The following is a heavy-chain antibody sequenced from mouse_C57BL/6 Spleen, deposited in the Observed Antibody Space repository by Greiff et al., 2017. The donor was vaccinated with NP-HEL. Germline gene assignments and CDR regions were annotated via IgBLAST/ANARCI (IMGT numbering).Heavy chain of an antibody. CDR3: ARLGSSYAFAY. CDR2: IYPRDGST. V-gene: IGHV1-85*01. J-gene: IGHJ3*01. Sequence: VKLVESGPELVKPGASVKLSCKASGYTFTSYDINWVKQRPGQGLEWIGWIYPRDGSTKYNEKFKGKATLTVDTSSSTAYMELHSLTSEDSAVYFCARLGSSYAFAYWGQGTLVTVSA. D-gene: IGHD1-1*01. CDR1: GYTFTSYD.